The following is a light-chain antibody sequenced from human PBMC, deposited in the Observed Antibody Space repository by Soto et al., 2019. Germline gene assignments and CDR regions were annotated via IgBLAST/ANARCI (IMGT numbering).Light chain of an antibody. Sequence: QPVLTQSSSASASLGSSVKLTCTLGSGHSSYIIAWHQQQPGKAPRYLMKLEGSGSYNKGSGVPDRFSGSSSGADRYLTXXNLXXXXXXXYYCXXWDSNTQVFGGGTKVTVL. CDR3: XXWDSNTQV. J-gene: IGLJ3*02. V-gene: IGLV4-60*02. CDR2: LEGSGSY. CDR1: SGHSSYI.